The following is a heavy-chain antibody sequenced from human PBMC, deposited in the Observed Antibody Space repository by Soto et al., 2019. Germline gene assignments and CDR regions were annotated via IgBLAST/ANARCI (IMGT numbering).Heavy chain of an antibody. CDR1: GFTFSSYS. Sequence: GGSLRLSCAASGFTFSSYSMNWVRQAPGKGLEWVSSISSSSSYIYYADSVKGRFTISRDNAKNSLYLQMNSLRAEDTAVYYCARDIYSDYDYGYYYYGMDVWGQGTTVTVSS. CDR2: ISSSSSYI. D-gene: IGHD5-12*01. CDR3: ARDIYSDYDYGYYYYGMDV. J-gene: IGHJ6*02. V-gene: IGHV3-21*01.